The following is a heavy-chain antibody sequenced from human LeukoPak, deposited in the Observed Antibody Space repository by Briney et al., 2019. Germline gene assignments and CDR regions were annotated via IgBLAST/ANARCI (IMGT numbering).Heavy chain of an antibody. Sequence: GGSLRLSCAASGFTFSSYAMSWVRQAPWKGLEWVSAISGSGGSTYYADSVKGRFTISRDNSKNTLYLQMNSLRAEDTAVYYCAKEVDYYDSSGRFDYWGQGTLVTVSS. D-gene: IGHD3-22*01. CDR3: AKEVDYYDSSGRFDY. CDR2: ISGSGGST. J-gene: IGHJ4*02. CDR1: GFTFSSYA. V-gene: IGHV3-23*01.